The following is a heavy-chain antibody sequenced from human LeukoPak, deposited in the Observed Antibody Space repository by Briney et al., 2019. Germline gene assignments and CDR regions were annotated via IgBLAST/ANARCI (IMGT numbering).Heavy chain of an antibody. D-gene: IGHD4-17*01. Sequence: SETLSLTSTVSGGSISSGDYYCSLVRQPRGEGLEWIGYIYYSGSTYYNPSLKSRVTISVDTAKNQFSLKLSSVTAADTAVYYCAREYGHDVSWYVDLWGHGTLVTVSS. V-gene: IGHV4-30-4*01. CDR3: AREYGHDVSWYVDL. J-gene: IGHJ2*01. CDR1: GGSISSGDYY. CDR2: IYYSGST.